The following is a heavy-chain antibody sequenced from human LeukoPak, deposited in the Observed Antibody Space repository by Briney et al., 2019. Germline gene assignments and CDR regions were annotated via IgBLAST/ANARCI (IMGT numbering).Heavy chain of an antibody. D-gene: IGHD5-18*01. V-gene: IGHV3-23*01. Sequence: GGSLRLSCAASGFTFNSYAMSSVRQAPGKGLELVSAITGSGAGTYYADSVKGRFTISRDNSKNPLYLQMNSLRAEDTAVYYCAKKIRFNWFDPWGQGTLVTVSS. CDR2: ITGSGAGT. J-gene: IGHJ5*02. CDR1: GFTFNSYA. CDR3: AKKIRFNWFDP.